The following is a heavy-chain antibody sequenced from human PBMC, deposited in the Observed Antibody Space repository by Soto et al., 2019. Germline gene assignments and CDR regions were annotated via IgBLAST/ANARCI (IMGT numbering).Heavy chain of an antibody. CDR1: GDSITTNGYY. CDR2: VYSTGST. V-gene: IGHV4-39*01. CDR3: ARSHYTYGLLIDY. D-gene: IGHD2-8*01. Sequence: PSETLSLTCSVSGDSITTNGYYWGWIRQPPGKGLQWIGNVYSTGSTFSHPSLTSRVFISVDTSKNKFSLRLTSVTAADTAVYYCARSHYTYGLLIDYWGPGIMAPVSS. J-gene: IGHJ4*02.